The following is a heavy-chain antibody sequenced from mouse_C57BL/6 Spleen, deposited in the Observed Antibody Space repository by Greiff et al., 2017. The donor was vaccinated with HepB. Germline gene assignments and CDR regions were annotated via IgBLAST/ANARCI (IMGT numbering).Heavy chain of an antibody. CDR1: GYAFSSSW. CDR2: IYPGDGDT. V-gene: IGHV1-82*01. J-gene: IGHJ4*01. CDR3: ARRDYEAMDY. Sequence: VKVVESGPELVKPGASVKISCKASGYAFSSSWMNWVKQRPGKGLEWIGRIYPGDGDTNYNGKFKGKATLTADKSSSTAYMQLSSLTSEDSAVYFCARRDYEAMDYWGQGTSVTVSS. D-gene: IGHD1-1*01.